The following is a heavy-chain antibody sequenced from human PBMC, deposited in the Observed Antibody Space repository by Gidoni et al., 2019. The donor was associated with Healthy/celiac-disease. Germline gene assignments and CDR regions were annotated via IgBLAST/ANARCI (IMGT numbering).Heavy chain of an antibody. D-gene: IGHD2-15*01. V-gene: IGHV3-33*01. Sequence: QVQLVESGGGVVQPGRSLRLSCAASGFTFSSYGMHWVRQAPGKGLGWVAVIWYDGSNKYYADSVKGRFTISRDNSKNTLYLQMNSLRAEDTAVYYCARVDCSGGSCYPIYGMDVWGQGTTVTVSS. CDR1: GFTFSSYG. J-gene: IGHJ6*02. CDR3: ARVDCSGGSCYPIYGMDV. CDR2: IWYDGSNK.